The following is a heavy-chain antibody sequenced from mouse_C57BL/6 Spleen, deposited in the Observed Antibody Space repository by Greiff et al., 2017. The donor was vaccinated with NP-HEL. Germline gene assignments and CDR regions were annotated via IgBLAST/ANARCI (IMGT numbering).Heavy chain of an antibody. CDR3: ARWGVIYYAMDY. J-gene: IGHJ4*01. V-gene: IGHV1-82*01. Sequence: VQLQQSGPELVKPGASVKISCKASGYAFSSSWMNWVKQRPGKGLEWIGRIYPGDGDTNYNGKFKGKATLTADKSSSTAYMQLSSLTSEDSAVYFCARWGVIYYAMDYWGQGTSVTVSS. CDR1: GYAFSSSW. D-gene: IGHD2-5*01. CDR2: IYPGDGDT.